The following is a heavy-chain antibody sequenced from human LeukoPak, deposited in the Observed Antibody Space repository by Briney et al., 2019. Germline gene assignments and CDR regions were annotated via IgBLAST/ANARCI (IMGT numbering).Heavy chain of an antibody. D-gene: IGHD3-3*01. CDR1: GFTFNAYY. CDR2: INPNSGGT. CDR3: ARGEMAGGSDYDFWSGEDY. Sequence: ASVKVSCKASGFTFNAYYMHWVRQAPGQGLEWMGWINPNSGGTNYAQKFQGRVTMTRDTSISTAYMELSRLRSDDTAVYYCARGEMAGGSDYDFWSGEDYWGQGTLVTVSS. V-gene: IGHV1-2*02. J-gene: IGHJ4*02.